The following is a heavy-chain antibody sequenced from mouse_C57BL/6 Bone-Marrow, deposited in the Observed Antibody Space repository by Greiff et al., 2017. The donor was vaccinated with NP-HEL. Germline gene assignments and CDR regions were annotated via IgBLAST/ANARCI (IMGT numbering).Heavy chain of an antibody. D-gene: IGHD3-2*02. Sequence: QVQLKQPGAELVKPGASVKVSCKASGYTFTSYWMHWVKQRPGQGLEWIGRIHPSDSDTNYNQKFKGKATLTVDKSSSTAYMQLSSLTSEDSAVYYCVITAQATSSDDRGQGTTLSVSS. CDR2: IHPSDSDT. V-gene: IGHV1-74*01. CDR3: VITAQATSSDD. J-gene: IGHJ2*01. CDR1: GYTFTSYW.